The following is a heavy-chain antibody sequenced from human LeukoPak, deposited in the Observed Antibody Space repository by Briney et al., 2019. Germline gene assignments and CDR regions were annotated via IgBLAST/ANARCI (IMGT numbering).Heavy chain of an antibody. J-gene: IGHJ6*02. D-gene: IGHD3-22*01. CDR2: IKQDGSEK. CDR1: GFTFSSYW. Sequence: GGSLRLTCAASGFTFSSYWVSWVRQAPGKGLEWVANIKQDGSEKYYVDSVKGRFTISRDNAKNSLYLQMNSLRAEDTAVYYCAREVTMIVVVNRLSRSMDVWGQGTTVTVSS. CDR3: AREVTMIVVVNRLSRSMDV. V-gene: IGHV3-7*01.